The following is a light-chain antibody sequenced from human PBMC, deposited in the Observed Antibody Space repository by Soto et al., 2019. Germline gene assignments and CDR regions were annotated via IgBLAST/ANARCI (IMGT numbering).Light chain of an antibody. CDR2: AAS. V-gene: IGKV3D-15*01. Sequence: ETLMTQSPATLSVSPGERATLSCRASQSVNNNLAWYQQKLGQAPRVLIYAASTRATGVPARFSGSGSGTEFTLTISSLQSADFAVYYCQQYNNWPPITFGQGTRLEIK. J-gene: IGKJ5*01. CDR3: QQYNNWPPIT. CDR1: QSVNNN.